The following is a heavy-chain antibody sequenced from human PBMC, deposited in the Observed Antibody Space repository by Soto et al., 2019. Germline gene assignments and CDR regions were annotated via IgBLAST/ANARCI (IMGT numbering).Heavy chain of an antibody. Sequence: EGQLLESGGGLVQPGGSLRLSCAASGFTFSNYAMNWVRQAPGKGLEWVSVISDSGGSTYYADSVKGRFTISRDNSKNTLYLHMNSLTAEDTAVYYCAKDGFSGSGKYYFDYWGQGTLVTVSS. J-gene: IGHJ4*02. CDR3: AKDGFSGSGKYYFDY. V-gene: IGHV3-23*01. D-gene: IGHD3-10*01. CDR2: ISDSGGST. CDR1: GFTFSNYA.